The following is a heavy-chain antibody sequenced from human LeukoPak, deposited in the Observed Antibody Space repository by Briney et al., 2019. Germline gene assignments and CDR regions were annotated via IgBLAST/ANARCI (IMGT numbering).Heavy chain of an antibody. V-gene: IGHV4-61*02. J-gene: IGHJ3*02. D-gene: IGHD2-2*01. CDR3: ARVSTWDVVPAALRVGYAFDI. Sequence: SETLSLTCTVSGGSISSGSYYWSWIRQPAGKGLEWIGRIYTSGSTNYNPSLKSRVTISVDTSKNQFSLKLSSVTAADTAVYYCARVSTWDVVPAALRVGYAFDIWGQGTMVTVSS. CDR1: GGSISSGSYY. CDR2: IYTSGST.